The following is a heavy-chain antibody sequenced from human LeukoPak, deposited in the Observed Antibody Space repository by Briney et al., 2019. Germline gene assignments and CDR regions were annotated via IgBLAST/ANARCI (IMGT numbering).Heavy chain of an antibody. D-gene: IGHD3-9*01. Sequence: PSETLSLTCAVSGYSISSGYYWGWIRQPPGKGLEWIGSIYHSGSTYYNPSLKSRVTISVDTSKNQFSLKLSSVTAADTAVYHCARHIFWDQLSWFDPWGQGTLVTVSS. CDR3: ARHIFWDQLSWFDP. CDR2: IYHSGST. CDR1: GYSISSGYY. V-gene: IGHV4-38-2*01. J-gene: IGHJ5*02.